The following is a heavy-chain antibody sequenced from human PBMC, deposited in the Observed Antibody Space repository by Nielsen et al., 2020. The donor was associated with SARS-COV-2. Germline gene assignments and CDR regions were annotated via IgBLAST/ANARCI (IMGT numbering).Heavy chain of an antibody. V-gene: IGHV1-18*01. CDR3: ARDVYSGYDYLLYPYYYGMDV. J-gene: IGHJ6*02. Sequence: ASVKVSCKASGYTFTSYGISWVRQAPGQGLEWMGWISAYNGNTNYAQKLQGRVTMTTDTSTSTACMELRSLRSDDTAVYYCARDVYSGYDYLLYPYYYGMDVWGQGTTVTVSS. CDR1: GYTFTSYG. D-gene: IGHD5-12*01. CDR2: ISAYNGNT.